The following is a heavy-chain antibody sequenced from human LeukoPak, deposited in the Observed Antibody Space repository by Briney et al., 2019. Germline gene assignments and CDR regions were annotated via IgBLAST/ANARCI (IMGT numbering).Heavy chain of an antibody. CDR1: GYTFTGYY. D-gene: IGHD1-14*01. CDR3: ARGSNLLTYYYYYGMDV. CDR2: INPNSGGT. V-gene: IGHV1-2*02. Sequence: EASVTVSCKASGYTFTGYYMHWVRQAPGQGLEWMGWINPNSGGTNYAQKFQGRVTMTRDTSISTAYMELSRLRSDDTAVYYCARGSNLLTYYYYYGMDVWGQGTTVTVSS. J-gene: IGHJ6*02.